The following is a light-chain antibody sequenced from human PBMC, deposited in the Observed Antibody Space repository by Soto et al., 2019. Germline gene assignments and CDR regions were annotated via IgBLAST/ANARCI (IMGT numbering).Light chain of an antibody. V-gene: IGLV2-11*01. CDR2: DVS. CDR3: CSYVGTYTFEV. CDR1: SSDVGDYNY. Sequence: QSVLTQPRSVSGSPGQSVTISCTGTSSDVGDYNYVSWYQQHPGKAPKLMIYDVSNRPSGVPDRFSGSKSGNTASLTISGLQAEDEADYYCCSYVGTYTFEVFGTGTKVPVL. J-gene: IGLJ1*01.